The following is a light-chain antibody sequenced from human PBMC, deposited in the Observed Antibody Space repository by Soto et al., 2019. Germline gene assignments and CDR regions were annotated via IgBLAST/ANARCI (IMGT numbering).Light chain of an antibody. CDR2: GNS. CDR3: QSYDSSLSGWV. J-gene: IGLJ3*02. CDR1: SSNIGAGYD. Sequence: QSVLTQPPSVSGAPGQGVTISCTGSSSNIGAGYDVHWYQQLPGTAPKLLIYGNSNRPSGVPYRFSGSKSGTSASLAITGLQAEDEADYYCQSYDSSLSGWVLGGGTKVTVL. V-gene: IGLV1-40*01.